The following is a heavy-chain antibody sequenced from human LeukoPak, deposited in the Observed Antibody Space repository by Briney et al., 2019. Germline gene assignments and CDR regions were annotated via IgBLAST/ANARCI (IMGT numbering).Heavy chain of an antibody. CDR2: IRPNNGNT. CDR3: AGEEGAPIAAANV. V-gene: IGHV1-18*01. Sequence: ASVKVSCKASGYTFTTYTISWVRQAPGQGLEWMGWIRPNNGNTNYAQKLQGRVSMTTDTSTSTAYMELRSLRSDDTAVYYCAGEEGAPIAAANVWGLGTMVTVSS. J-gene: IGHJ3*01. CDR1: GYTFTTYT. D-gene: IGHD6-13*01.